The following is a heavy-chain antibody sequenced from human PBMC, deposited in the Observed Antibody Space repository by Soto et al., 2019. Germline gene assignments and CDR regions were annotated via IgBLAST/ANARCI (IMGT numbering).Heavy chain of an antibody. Sequence: QLQLQESGSGLVKPSQTLSLTCAVSGGSLSSGGYSWSWIRQPPGKGLEWIAYMYHSGSTYYNPSLKSRGTISVARAKNQFSLKLSSVTAADPAVYYCTTVPHYWGQGILVTVSS. D-gene: IGHD2-2*01. J-gene: IGHJ4*02. CDR3: TTVPHY. V-gene: IGHV4-30-2*01. CDR2: MYHSGST. CDR1: GGSLSSGGYS.